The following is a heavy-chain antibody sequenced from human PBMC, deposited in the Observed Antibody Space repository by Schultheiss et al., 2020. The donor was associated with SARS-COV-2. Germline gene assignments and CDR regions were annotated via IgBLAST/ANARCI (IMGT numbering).Heavy chain of an antibody. V-gene: IGHV2-5*02. D-gene: IGHD6-13*01. CDR3: AQVKHRAASDAFDI. CDR2: IYWDDDK. Sequence: SGPTLVKPTQTLTLTCTFSGFSLSTSGVGVGWIRQPPGKALEWLALIYWDDDKRYSPSLKSRLTITKDTSKNQVVLTMTNMDPVDTATYYCAQVKHRAASDAFDIWGQGTMVTVSS. J-gene: IGHJ3*02. CDR1: GFSLSTSGVG.